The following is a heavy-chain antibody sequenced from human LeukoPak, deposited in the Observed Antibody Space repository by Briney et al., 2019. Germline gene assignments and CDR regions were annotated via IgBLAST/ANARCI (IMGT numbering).Heavy chain of an antibody. D-gene: IGHD3-10*01. CDR3: ARGGYYGSGRHYYDYYGMDV. Sequence: TTSETLSLTCAVYGGSFSGYYWSWIRQPPGKGLEWIGEINHSGSTNYNPSLKSRVTISVDTTKNQYSLKLSSVPAADTAVYYCARGGYYGSGRHYYDYYGMDVWGQGTTVTVSS. CDR1: GGSFSGYY. V-gene: IGHV4-34*01. CDR2: INHSGST. J-gene: IGHJ6*02.